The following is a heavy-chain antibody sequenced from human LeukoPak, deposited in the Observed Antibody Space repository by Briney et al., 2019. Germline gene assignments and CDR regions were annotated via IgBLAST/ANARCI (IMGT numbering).Heavy chain of an antibody. D-gene: IGHD4-11*01. CDR3: AKDTGPSVTANWFDP. CDR1: GFTFDDYA. Sequence: GRSLRLSCAASGFTFDDYAMHWVRQAPGKGLEWVSGISWNSGSIVYADSVKGRFTISRDNAKNSLYLQMNSLRAEDTALYYCAKDTGPSVTANWFDPWGQGTLVTVSS. V-gene: IGHV3-9*01. J-gene: IGHJ5*02. CDR2: ISWNSGSI.